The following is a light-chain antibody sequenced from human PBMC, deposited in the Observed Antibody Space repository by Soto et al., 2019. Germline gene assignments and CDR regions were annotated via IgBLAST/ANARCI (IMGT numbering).Light chain of an antibody. J-gene: IGLJ2*01. CDR2: SNN. V-gene: IGLV1-44*01. CDR1: SSNIGSNT. CDR3: APWDRPPEWPLV. Sequence: QSVLTQPPSASGTPGQRVTISCSGSSSNIGSNTVNWYQQLPGTAPKLLIYSNNQRPSGVPDRFSGSKSGTSASLAISGLQSENEADYYCAPWDRPPEWPLVFGGGTKLTVL.